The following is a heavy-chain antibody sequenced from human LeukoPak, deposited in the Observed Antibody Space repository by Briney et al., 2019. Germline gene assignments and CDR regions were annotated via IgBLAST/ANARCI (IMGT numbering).Heavy chain of an antibody. CDR2: IKSKTDGGTT. D-gene: IGHD6-13*01. J-gene: IGHJ4*02. Sequence: GGSLRLSCAASGFTFSNAWMSWVRQAPGKGLEWVGRIKSKTDGGTTDYAAPVKGRFTISRDDSKNTLYLQMNSLKTEDTAVYYCTRDGYSSSWYESNWGQGTLVTVSS. V-gene: IGHV3-15*01. CDR3: TRDGYSSSWYESN. CDR1: GFTFSNAW.